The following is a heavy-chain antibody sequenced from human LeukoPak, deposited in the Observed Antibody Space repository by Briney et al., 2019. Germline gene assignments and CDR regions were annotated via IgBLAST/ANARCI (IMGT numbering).Heavy chain of an antibody. V-gene: IGHV4-61*02. CDR1: GGSISSGSYY. D-gene: IGHD3-3*01. CDR2: IYTSGST. J-gene: IGHJ3*02. CDR3: ARGYRITIFDYAFDI. Sequence: SETLSLTRTVSGGSISSGSYYWSWIRQPAGKGLEWIGRIYTSGSTNYNPSLKSRVTISVDTSKNQFSLKLSSVTAADTAVYYCARGYRITIFDYAFDIWGQGTMVTVSS.